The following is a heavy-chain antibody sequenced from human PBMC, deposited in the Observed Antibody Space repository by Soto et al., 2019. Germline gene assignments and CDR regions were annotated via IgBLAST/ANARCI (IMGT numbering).Heavy chain of an antibody. D-gene: IGHD6-13*01. J-gene: IGHJ4*02. CDR2: IYYTGYRGSA. Sequence: PSETLSLTCIVTGDSITSYNWSWLRQPPGKGLEWMGFIYYTGYRGSASYNPSLKGRGTISMDTSKNQFSLKVNSLTAADTAMYYCARHKYSSSWFFDSWGQGTQVTVSS. CDR3: ARHKYSSSWFFDS. CDR1: GDSITSYN. V-gene: IGHV4-59*01.